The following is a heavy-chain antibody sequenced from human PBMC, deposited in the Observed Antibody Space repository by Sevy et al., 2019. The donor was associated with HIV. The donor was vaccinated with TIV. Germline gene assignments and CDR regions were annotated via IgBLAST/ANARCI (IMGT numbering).Heavy chain of an antibody. D-gene: IGHD2-8*02. V-gene: IGHV3-23*01. CDR1: GFTFSSYE. Sequence: GGSLRLSCEASGFTFSSYEMNWVRQAPGKGLEWVSGISNSGNDIYYAGSVEGRFTISRDNSKSTLFLEMNNLRAEDTAVYYCAKDGAPYCTGGICFPYWYFDLWGRGALVTVSS. CDR3: AKDGAPYCTGGICFPYWYFDL. CDR2: ISNSGNDI. J-gene: IGHJ2*01.